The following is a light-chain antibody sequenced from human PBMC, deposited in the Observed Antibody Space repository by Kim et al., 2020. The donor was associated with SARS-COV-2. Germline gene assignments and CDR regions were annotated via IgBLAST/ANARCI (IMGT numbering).Light chain of an antibody. CDR3: QQYNNWPYT. Sequence: SGCPGESASLACSASQSVSSNLAWYQQKPGQAPRLLIYGASTRATGIPARFSGSGSGTEFTLTISSLQSEDFAVYYCQQYNNWPYTFGQGTKLEI. CDR1: QSVSSN. CDR2: GAS. J-gene: IGKJ2*01. V-gene: IGKV3-15*01.